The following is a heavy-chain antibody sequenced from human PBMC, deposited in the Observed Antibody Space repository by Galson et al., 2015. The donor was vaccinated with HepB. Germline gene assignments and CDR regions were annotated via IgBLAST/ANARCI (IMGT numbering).Heavy chain of an antibody. CDR1: GFTFSSYA. D-gene: IGHD3-10*01. CDR3: ARNSSSPGSYFDL. CDR2: ISYDGSNK. Sequence: SLRLSCAASGFTFSSYAMHWVRQAPGKGLEWVAVISYDGSNKYYADSVKGRFTISRDNSKNTLYLQMNSLRAEDTAVYYCARNSSSPGSYFDLWVRGTLVTVSS. J-gene: IGHJ2*01. V-gene: IGHV3-30-3*01.